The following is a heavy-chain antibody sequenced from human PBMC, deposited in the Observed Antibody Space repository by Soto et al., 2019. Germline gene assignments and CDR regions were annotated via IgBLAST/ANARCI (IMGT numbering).Heavy chain of an antibody. J-gene: IGHJ4*02. Sequence: SCPTLVNPTQTLTLTCTFSGFSLSTSGMCVSWIRQPPGKALEWLARIDWDDDKYYSTSLKTRLTISKDTSKNQVVLTMTNMDPVDTATYYCARGFGELLPFDYWGQGTLVTVYS. CDR2: IDWDDDK. CDR1: GFSLSTSGMC. V-gene: IGHV2-70*11. D-gene: IGHD3-10*01. CDR3: ARGFGELLPFDY.